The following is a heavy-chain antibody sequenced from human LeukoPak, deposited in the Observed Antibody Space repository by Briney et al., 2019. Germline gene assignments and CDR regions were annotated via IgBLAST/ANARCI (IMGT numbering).Heavy chain of an antibody. CDR3: ARDDYGDYFDY. D-gene: IGHD4-17*01. V-gene: IGHV4-59*01. CDR2: IYYRGST. J-gene: IGHJ4*02. Sequence: SETLSLTCTVSGGSISSYYWSWIRQPPGKGLEWIGYIYYRGSTNYNPSLKSRVTISVDTSKNQFSLKLSSVTAADTAVYYCARDDYGDYFDYWGQGTLVTVSS. CDR1: GGSISSYY.